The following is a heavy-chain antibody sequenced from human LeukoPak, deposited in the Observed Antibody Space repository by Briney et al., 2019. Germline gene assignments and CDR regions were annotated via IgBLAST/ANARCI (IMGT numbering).Heavy chain of an antibody. CDR1: GGSISSYY. CDR2: IYYSGTT. D-gene: IGHD2-2*03. J-gene: IGHJ4*02. CDR3: ARDRSGYGLFDY. V-gene: IGHV4-59*12. Sequence: PSETLSLTCTVSGGSISSYYWSWIRQPPGEGLEWIGYIYYSGTTYYNPSLKSRFTISLDTSKNQFSLSLSSVTAADTAVYYCARDRSGYGLFDYWGQGTLVTVSS.